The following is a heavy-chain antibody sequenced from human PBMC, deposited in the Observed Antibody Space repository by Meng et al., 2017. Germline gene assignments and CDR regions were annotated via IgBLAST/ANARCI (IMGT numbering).Heavy chain of an antibody. CDR2: ISFDGSNE. V-gene: IGHV3-30*01. CDR3: ARGRSYGHGSFDY. Sequence: VRVVEDGGCVVQPGRSRRLSCASFGFTFSTYAMHWVRQAPGKGLEWVAVISFDGSNENYADSVKGRFTISRENSKNTLYLQMNSLSAEDTAVYYCARGRSYGHGSFDYWGQGALVTVSS. CDR1: GFTFSTYA. D-gene: IGHD3-16*01. J-gene: IGHJ4*02.